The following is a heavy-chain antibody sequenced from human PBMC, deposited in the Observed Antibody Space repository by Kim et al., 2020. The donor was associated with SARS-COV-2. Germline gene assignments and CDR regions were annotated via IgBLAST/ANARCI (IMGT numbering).Heavy chain of an antibody. V-gene: IGHV4-59*01. J-gene: IGHJ5*02. CDR3: ARSYGSGSYYNFWWFDP. CDR1: GGSISSYY. Sequence: SETLSLTCTVSGGSISSYYWSWIRQPPGKGLEWIGYIYYSGSTNYNPSLKSRVTISVDTSKNQFSLKLSSVTAADTAVYYCARSYGSGSYYNFWWFDPWGQGTLVTVSS. CDR2: IYYSGST. D-gene: IGHD3-10*01.